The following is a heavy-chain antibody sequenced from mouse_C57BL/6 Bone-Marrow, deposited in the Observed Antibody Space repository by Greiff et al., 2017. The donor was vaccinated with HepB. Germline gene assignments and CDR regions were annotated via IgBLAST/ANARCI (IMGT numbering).Heavy chain of an antibody. CDR2: IDPENGDT. Sequence: EVQLHQSGAELVRPGASVKLSCTASGFNIKDDYMHWVKQRPEQGLEWIGWIDPENGDTEYASKFQGKATITADTSSNTAYLQLSSLTSEDTAVYYCTTKGFDYWGQGTTLTVSS. V-gene: IGHV14-4*01. CDR1: GFNIKDDY. CDR3: TTKGFDY. J-gene: IGHJ2*01.